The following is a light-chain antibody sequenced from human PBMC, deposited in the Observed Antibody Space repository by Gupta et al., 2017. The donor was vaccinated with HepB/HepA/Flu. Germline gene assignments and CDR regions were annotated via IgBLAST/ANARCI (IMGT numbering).Light chain of an antibody. V-gene: IGLV3-1*01. CDR3: QAWDSSVVVV. J-gene: IGLJ2*01. CDR2: QDS. CDR1: NLEDKY. Sequence: YNLSQPLSVSVSPGQTASIPCSGDNLEDKYVCWYQQKPGQTPVVVIYQDSKRPSGIPERFSGSNSGNTATLTITGTHATDEADYYCQAWDSSVVVVFGGGTKLTVL.